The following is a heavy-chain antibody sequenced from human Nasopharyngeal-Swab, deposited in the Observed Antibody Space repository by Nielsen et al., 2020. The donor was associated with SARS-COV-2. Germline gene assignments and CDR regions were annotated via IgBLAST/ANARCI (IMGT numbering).Heavy chain of an antibody. J-gene: IGHJ6*02. CDR1: GFTFSSYS. D-gene: IGHD2-15*01. Sequence: GESLKISCAASGFTFSSYSMNWVRQAPGKGLEWVSSITSSSSYIYYADSVKGRFTISRDTAKNSLYLQMNSLRAEDTAVYYCARDPDPGYCSGGSCYPKHYGMDVWGQGTTVTVSS. CDR3: ARDPDPGYCSGGSCYPKHYGMDV. CDR2: ITSSSSYI. V-gene: IGHV3-21*01.